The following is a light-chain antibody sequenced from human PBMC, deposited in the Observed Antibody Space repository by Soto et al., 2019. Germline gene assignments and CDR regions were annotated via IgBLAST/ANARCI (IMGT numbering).Light chain of an antibody. Sequence: DIQMTQSPSSLSASIGDRVTITCRASQSIGNYLNWFQQKRGKAPKLLVYAASSLQRGVPSRLTGSGSGTDFSLTISSLQPEDFATYFCQQSHTSPRTFGPGTRVEI. J-gene: IGKJ1*01. V-gene: IGKV1-39*01. CDR2: AAS. CDR1: QSIGNY. CDR3: QQSHTSPRT.